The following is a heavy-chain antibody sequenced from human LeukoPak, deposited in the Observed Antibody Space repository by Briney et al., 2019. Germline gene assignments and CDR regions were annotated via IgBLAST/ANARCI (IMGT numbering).Heavy chain of an antibody. CDR1: GGTFSSYA. V-gene: IGHV1-69*05. J-gene: IGHJ6*03. CDR3: ASLGNPGYYYYYYMDV. CDR2: IIPIFGTA. Sequence: SVKVSCKASGGTFSSYAINWVRQAPGQGLEWMGGIIPIFGTANYAQKFQGRVTITTDESTSTAYMELSSLRSEDTAVCYCASLGNPGYYYYYYMDVWGKGTTVTVSS.